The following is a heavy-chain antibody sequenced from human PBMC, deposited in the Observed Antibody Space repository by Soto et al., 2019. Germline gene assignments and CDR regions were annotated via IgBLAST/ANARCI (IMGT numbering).Heavy chain of an antibody. CDR3: ASRGTYSNYYCYGKDV. D-gene: IGHD4-4*01. V-gene: IGHV3-23*01. CDR2: ISGSGGST. J-gene: IGHJ6*02. CDR1: GFSFSSYA. Sequence: AGGSLRLSCAASGFSFSSYAMSWVRQAPGKGLEWVSAISGSGGSTYYADSVKGRFTISRDNSKNTLYLQMNSLRAEDTAVYYCASRGTYSNYYCYGKDVWGQGTTVTVSS.